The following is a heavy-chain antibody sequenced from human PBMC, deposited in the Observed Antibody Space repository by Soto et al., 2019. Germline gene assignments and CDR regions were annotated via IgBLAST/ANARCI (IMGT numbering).Heavy chain of an antibody. CDR3: ARAGN. CDR2: IKEDGSDK. Sequence: GGSLRLSCAASGFTFSTNWMSWVRQAPGKGPEWVASIKEDGSDKYYVDSVKGRFTISRDNARNSLFLQMNSLRAEDTAVYFCARAGNWGQGTLVTVSS. J-gene: IGHJ4*02. CDR1: GFTFSTNW. V-gene: IGHV3-7*01.